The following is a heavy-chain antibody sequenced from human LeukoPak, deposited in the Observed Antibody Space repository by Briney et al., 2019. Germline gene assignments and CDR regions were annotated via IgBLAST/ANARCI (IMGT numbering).Heavy chain of an antibody. Sequence: GASVKVSCKASGYTFTTYGISWVRQAPGQGLEWMGWINAYSDNMNYAPKPQDRVTLTTDTSTSTVYMEQRRLRSDDTAVYYCARDSRSAWYGHLDHWGQGTLVTVSS. D-gene: IGHD6-13*01. J-gene: IGHJ4*02. CDR1: GYTFTTYG. V-gene: IGHV1-18*01. CDR3: ARDSRSAWYGHLDH. CDR2: INAYSDNM.